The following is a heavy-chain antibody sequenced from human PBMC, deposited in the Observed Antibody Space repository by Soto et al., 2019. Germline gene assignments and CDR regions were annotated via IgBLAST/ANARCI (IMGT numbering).Heavy chain of an antibody. J-gene: IGHJ4*02. D-gene: IGHD5-12*01. V-gene: IGHV3-23*01. Sequence: GGSLRLSCAASGFTFSSYAMSWVRQAPGKGLEWVSAISGSGGSTYYADSVKGRFTISRDNSKNTLYLQMNSLRAEDTAVYYCAKALGGRGYSGYDYRYFDYWGQGTLVTVSS. CDR1: GFTFSSYA. CDR3: AKALGGRGYSGYDYRYFDY. CDR2: ISGSGGST.